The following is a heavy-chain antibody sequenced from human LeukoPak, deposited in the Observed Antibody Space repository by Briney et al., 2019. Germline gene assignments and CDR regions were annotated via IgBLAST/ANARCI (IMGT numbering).Heavy chain of an antibody. CDR2: INWRSDEI. D-gene: IGHD3-10*02. CDR3: AELGITMIGGV. J-gene: IGHJ6*04. Sequence: PGGSVRLSWSASGFSLDKYAMGGVRHAARQGVEWVASINWRSDEIGYADSVKGRFTISRDNAKNSLYLQINSLRAEDTAVYYCAELGITMIGGVWGKGTTVTISS. CDR1: GFSLDKYA. V-gene: IGHV3-9*01.